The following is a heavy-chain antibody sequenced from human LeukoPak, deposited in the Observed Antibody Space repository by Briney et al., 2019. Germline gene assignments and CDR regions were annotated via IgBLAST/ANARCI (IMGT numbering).Heavy chain of an antibody. CDR2: ISGSGNRT. CDR1: GGSFADYY. D-gene: IGHD2-15*01. Sequence: ETLSLTCALYGGSFADYYWSWVRQAPGKGLEWVSSISGSGNRTYYADSVKGRFTISRDNSKNTLFLQMNSLRAEDTAVYYCAKNLYCGGGSCYPSALGMDVWGQGTTVTVSS. CDR3: AKNLYCGGGSCYPSALGMDV. V-gene: IGHV3-23*01. J-gene: IGHJ6*02.